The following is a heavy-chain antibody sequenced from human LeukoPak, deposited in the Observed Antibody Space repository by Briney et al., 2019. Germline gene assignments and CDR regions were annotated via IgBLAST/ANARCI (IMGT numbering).Heavy chain of an antibody. CDR2: ISGSGGST. Sequence: PGGSLRLSCAASGFTFSSYAVSWVRQAPGKGLEWVSAISGSGGSTYYADSVRGRFTISRDNSKNTLYLQMNSLRAEDTAVYYCASKDPYDSRGYLLDYWGQGTLVTVSS. D-gene: IGHD3-22*01. J-gene: IGHJ4*02. CDR1: GFTFSSYA. CDR3: ASKDPYDSRGYLLDY. V-gene: IGHV3-23*01.